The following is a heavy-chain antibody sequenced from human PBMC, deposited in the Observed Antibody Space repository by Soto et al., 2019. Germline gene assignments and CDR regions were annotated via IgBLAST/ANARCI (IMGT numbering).Heavy chain of an antibody. CDR1: GITFSSHA. V-gene: IGHV3-23*01. Sequence: EVQLLESGGGLVQPGGSLRLSCAASGITFSSHAMTWVRQSPGRGLEWVSLISSGSSTYYADSVKGRFSISRDNSKSTLFLQMHSLRAEDTAIYYCAKHSASGGGFDYWGQGTLVTVSS. CDR3: AKHSASGGGFDY. J-gene: IGHJ4*02. D-gene: IGHD3-10*01. CDR2: LISSGSST.